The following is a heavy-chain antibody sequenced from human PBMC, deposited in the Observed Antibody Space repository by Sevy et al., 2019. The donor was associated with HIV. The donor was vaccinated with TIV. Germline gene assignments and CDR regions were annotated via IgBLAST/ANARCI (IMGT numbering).Heavy chain of an antibody. Sequence: GGSLRLSCAASGFTFSNYALNWVRQVPGKGLEWVSTISGSGFNTYYGDSVKGRFTISRDNSKNTLYLQMRSLSPEDTALYYCAKDRFDGSGYYPEGAFDIWGQGTKVTVSS. CDR2: ISGSGFNT. CDR3: AKDRFDGSGYYPEGAFDI. J-gene: IGHJ3*02. D-gene: IGHD3-22*01. V-gene: IGHV3-23*01. CDR1: GFTFSNYA.